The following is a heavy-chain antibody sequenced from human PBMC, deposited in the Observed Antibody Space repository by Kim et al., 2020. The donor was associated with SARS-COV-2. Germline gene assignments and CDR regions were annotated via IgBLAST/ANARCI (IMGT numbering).Heavy chain of an antibody. CDR3: ARGRYYYDSSAEFDP. V-gene: IGHV1-18*01. D-gene: IGHD3-22*01. CDR2: ISAYNGNT. J-gene: IGHJ5*02. Sequence: ASVKVSCKASGYTFTSYGISWVRQAPGQGLEWMGWISAYNGNTNYAQKLQGRVTMTTDTSTSTAYMELRSLRSDDTAVYYCARGRYYYDSSAEFDPWGQGTLVTVSS. CDR1: GYTFTSYG.